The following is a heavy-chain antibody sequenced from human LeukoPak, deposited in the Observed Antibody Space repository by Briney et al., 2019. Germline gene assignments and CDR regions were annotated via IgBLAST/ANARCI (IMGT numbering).Heavy chain of an antibody. J-gene: IGHJ4*02. CDR3: ARDHNYAFDN. V-gene: IGHV3-48*01. D-gene: IGHD1-1*01. CDR1: GFPFIEYS. CDR2: IGIDRGNT. Sequence: PGGSLRLSCTASGFPFIEYSMNWVRQAPGKGLEWISYIGIDRGNTKYAASVRGRFTISADKAKNSLYLQMNSLRVEDTAVYYCARDHNYAFDNWGQGTLVSVAS.